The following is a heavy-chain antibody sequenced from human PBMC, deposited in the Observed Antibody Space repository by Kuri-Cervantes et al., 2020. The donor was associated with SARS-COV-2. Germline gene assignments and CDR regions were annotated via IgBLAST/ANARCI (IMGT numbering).Heavy chain of an antibody. J-gene: IGHJ4*02. CDR1: GFTFSDYG. Sequence: GESLKISCAASGFTFSDYGMQWVRQAPGKGLEWVAFIQHDGSNKYYADSVKGQFTISRDNSKNTLYLQMNSLRAEDTAMYYCARDLRMGKSLEHWGQGTLVTVSS. CDR2: IQHDGSNK. CDR3: ARDLRMGKSLEH. V-gene: IGHV3-30*02. D-gene: IGHD7-27*01.